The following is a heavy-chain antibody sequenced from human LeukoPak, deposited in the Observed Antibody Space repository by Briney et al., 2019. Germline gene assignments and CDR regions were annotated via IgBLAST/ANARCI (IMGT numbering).Heavy chain of an antibody. CDR3: ASRHCSGENCYAGPLDF. D-gene: IGHD2-8*02. V-gene: IGHV3-53*01. J-gene: IGHJ4*02. CDR1: AFSDKSNY. Sequence: GGSLRLSCVASAFSDKSNYMSWVRQAPGKGLEWVSVPYSGGSTYYEDSVKGRFTVSSDVSKNTLYLQMNNLRGEDTAVYYCASRHCSGENCYAGPLDFWGQGIQVTVSS. CDR2: PYSGGST.